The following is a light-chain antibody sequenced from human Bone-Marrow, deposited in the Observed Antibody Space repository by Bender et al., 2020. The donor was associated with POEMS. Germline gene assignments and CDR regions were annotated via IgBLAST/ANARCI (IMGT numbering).Light chain of an antibody. CDR3: QSADSSGTFRGV. V-gene: IGLV3-25*03. CDR1: ALPNQY. J-gene: IGLJ2*01. CDR2: KDT. Sequence: SYELTQPPSVSVTPGQTARITCSGDALPNQYAYWYQQKAGQAPVLVIYKDTERPSGIPERFSGSSSGTTVTLTISGVQAEDEADYYCQSADSSGTFRGVFGGGTKLTVL.